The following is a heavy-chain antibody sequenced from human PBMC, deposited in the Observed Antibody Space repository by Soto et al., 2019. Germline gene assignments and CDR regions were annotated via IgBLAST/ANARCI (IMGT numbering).Heavy chain of an antibody. CDR1: GYTFTSYG. CDR2: ISAYSGNT. V-gene: IGHV1-18*04. J-gene: IGHJ5*02. Sequence: ASVKVSCKASGYTFTSYGISWVRQAPGQGLEWMGWISAYSGNTNYAQKLQGRVTMTTDTSTSTAYIELRSLRSDDTAVYYCARGSLGIAAAGTWFDPWGQGTLVPVSS. CDR3: ARGSLGIAAAGTWFDP. D-gene: IGHD6-13*01.